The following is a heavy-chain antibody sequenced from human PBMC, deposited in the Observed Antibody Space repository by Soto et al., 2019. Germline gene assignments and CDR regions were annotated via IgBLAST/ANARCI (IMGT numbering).Heavy chain of an antibody. V-gene: IGHV3-33*01. CDR2: ISYDGSSE. Sequence: QVQLVESGGCVVQPGGSLTLSCTASGFFLSDYGMPWVRQAPGKGLEWVAAISYDGSSEYYSDSVKDRFTTSRDNSKNTLYLHRNRLRVEDRAVYYCARGGGLNQLLSGSDHWGQGTLVTVSS. CDR1: GFFLSDYG. J-gene: IGHJ4*02. CDR3: ARGGGLNQLLSGSDH. D-gene: IGHD2-2*01.